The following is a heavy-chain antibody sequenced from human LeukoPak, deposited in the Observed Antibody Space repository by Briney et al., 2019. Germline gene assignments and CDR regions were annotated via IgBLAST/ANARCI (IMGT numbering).Heavy chain of an antibody. Sequence: GWSLRLSCAASGFSFSSYSMTWVRQAPGKGREGVSSLSSTGTYIYYADSLKGRFTISRDNAKNSLYLQMNSLRAEDTAVYNCARLVAPPDTVNYYSYYYMDVWGRGTTVTVSS. CDR1: GFSFSSYS. D-gene: IGHD2-2*01. CDR2: LSSTGTYI. V-gene: IGHV3-21*01. J-gene: IGHJ6*03. CDR3: ARLVAPPDTVNYYSYYYMDV.